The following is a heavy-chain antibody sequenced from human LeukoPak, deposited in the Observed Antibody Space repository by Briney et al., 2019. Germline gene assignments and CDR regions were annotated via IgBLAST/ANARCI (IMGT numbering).Heavy chain of an antibody. CDR3: ARDLIGGGEEDY. D-gene: IGHD3-16*01. Sequence: GASVRVSCKASGYTFTGYYMHWVRQAPGQGLEWMGWINPNSGGTNYAQKFQGGVTMTRDTSISTAYMELSRLRSDDTAVYYCARDLIGGGEEDYWGQGTLVTVSS. J-gene: IGHJ4*02. V-gene: IGHV1-2*02. CDR1: GYTFTGYY. CDR2: INPNSGGT.